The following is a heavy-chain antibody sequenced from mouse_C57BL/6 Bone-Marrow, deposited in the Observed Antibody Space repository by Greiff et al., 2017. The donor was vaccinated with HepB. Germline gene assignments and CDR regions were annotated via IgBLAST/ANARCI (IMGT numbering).Heavy chain of an antibody. D-gene: IGHD1-1*01. CDR2: IYPGDGDT. Sequence: QVQLKESGPELVKPGASVKISCKASGYAFSSSWMNWVKQRPGKGLEWIGRIYPGDGDTNYNGKFKGKATLTADKSSSTAYMQLSSLTSEDSAVYFCARSGPLITTVVSYYFDYWGQGTTLTVSS. J-gene: IGHJ2*01. V-gene: IGHV1-82*01. CDR3: ARSGPLITTVVSYYFDY. CDR1: GYAFSSSW.